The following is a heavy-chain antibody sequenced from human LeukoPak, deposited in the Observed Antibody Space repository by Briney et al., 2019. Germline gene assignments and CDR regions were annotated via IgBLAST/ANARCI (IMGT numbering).Heavy chain of an antibody. CDR1: GFTFSNAW. Sequence: GGSLRLSCAASGFTFSNAWMSWVRQAPGKGLEWVGRIKSKTDGGTTDYAAPVKGRFTISRDDSKNTLYLQMNSLKTEDTAVYYCTTDIVVVPAASYSGQGTLVTVSS. CDR3: TTDIVVVPAASY. J-gene: IGHJ4*02. D-gene: IGHD2-2*01. CDR2: IKSKTDGGTT. V-gene: IGHV3-15*01.